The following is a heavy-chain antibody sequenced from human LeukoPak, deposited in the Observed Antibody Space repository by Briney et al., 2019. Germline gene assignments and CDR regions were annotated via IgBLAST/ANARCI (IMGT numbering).Heavy chain of an antibody. D-gene: IGHD6-13*01. CDR2: MNSDRYSNTI. CDR1: GFTFSSYW. CDR3: ARAIAAAGIRN. J-gene: IGHJ4*02. V-gene: IGHV3-48*04. Sequence: PGGSLRLSCAASGFTFSSYWMHWVRQAPGKGLEWISYMNSDRYSNTIYYGDTVKGRFTISRDNAKNSLYLQMNSLRAEDTAVYYCARAIAAAGIRNWGQGTLVTVSS.